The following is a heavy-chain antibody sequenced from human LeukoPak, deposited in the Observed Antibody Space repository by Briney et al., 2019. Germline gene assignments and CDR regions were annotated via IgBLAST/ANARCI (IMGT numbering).Heavy chain of an antibody. J-gene: IGHJ4*02. V-gene: IGHV4-30-2*01. Sequence: SETLSLTCTVSGGSISSGGYYWSWIRQPPGKGLEWIGYIYHSGSTYYNLSLKSRVTISVDRSKNQFSLKLSSVTAADTAVYYCARVGGSQVDYWGQGTLVTVSS. CDR1: GGSISSGGYY. CDR2: IYHSGST. D-gene: IGHD3-16*01. CDR3: ARVGGSQVDY.